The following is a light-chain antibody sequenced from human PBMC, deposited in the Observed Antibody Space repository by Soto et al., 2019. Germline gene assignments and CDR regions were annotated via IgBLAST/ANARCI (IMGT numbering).Light chain of an antibody. CDR3: QKDNSYPYP. Sequence: DIQMTQSPSTLSASVGDRVTITCRASQSISSWLAWYQQKPGKAPKLLIYKASSLESGVPSRFSGSGSGTEFTLTINSLHPDDFATYCCQKDNSYPYPFGQGTKRESK. V-gene: IGKV1-5*03. CDR1: QSISSW. CDR2: KAS. J-gene: IGKJ2*01.